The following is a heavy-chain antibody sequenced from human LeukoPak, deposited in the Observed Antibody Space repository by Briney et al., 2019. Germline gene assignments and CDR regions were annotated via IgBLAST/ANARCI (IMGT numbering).Heavy chain of an antibody. Sequence: PRGSLRLSCAASGFTFSNYAMHWVRQAPGKGLEWVAVISYDGSNKYYADSVKGRFTISRDNSKNTMYLQMNSLRAEDTAVFYCARDRSSYEYHFDHWGQGTLVAVCS. D-gene: IGHD5-12*01. CDR1: GFTFSNYA. CDR2: ISYDGSNK. J-gene: IGHJ4*02. V-gene: IGHV3-30-3*01. CDR3: ARDRSSYEYHFDH.